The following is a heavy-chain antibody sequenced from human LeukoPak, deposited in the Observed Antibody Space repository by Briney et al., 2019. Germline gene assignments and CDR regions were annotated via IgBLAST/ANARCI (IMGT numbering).Heavy chain of an antibody. CDR2: INHSGST. V-gene: IGHV4-34*01. J-gene: IGHJ4*02. D-gene: IGHD6-13*01. CDR3: ARGGPMAAAPKSFDY. CDR1: GGSFSGYY. Sequence: PSETLSLTCAVYGGSFSGYYWSWIRQPPGKGLEWIGEINHSGSTNYNPSLKSRVTISVDTSKNQFSLKLSSVTAADTAVYYCARGGPMAAAPKSFDYWGQGTLVTVSS.